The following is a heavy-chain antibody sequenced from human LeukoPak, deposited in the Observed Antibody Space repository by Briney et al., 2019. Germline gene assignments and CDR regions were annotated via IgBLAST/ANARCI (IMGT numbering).Heavy chain of an antibody. CDR3: ARDYSRSQNYFDF. CDR2: IYYSGNI. J-gene: IGHJ4*02. D-gene: IGHD5-18*01. CDR1: GGSVSSSIYY. Sequence: SETLSLTCTVSGGSVSSSIYYWSWIRQPPGKGLEWIGYIYYSGNINYNPSLTSRVTISLDTSKNQFSLKLSSVTAADTAVYYCARDYSRSQNYFDFWGQGTLVSVYS. V-gene: IGHV4-61*01.